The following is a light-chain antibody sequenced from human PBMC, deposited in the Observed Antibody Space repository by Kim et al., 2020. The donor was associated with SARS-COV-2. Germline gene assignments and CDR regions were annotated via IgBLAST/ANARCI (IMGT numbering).Light chain of an antibody. CDR3: QVWDSSNVV. CDR1: NIGSKN. J-gene: IGLJ2*01. V-gene: IGLV3-9*01. Sequence: GETARITCGGNNIGSKNVHWYQQKRGQAPVLVIYRDSNRPSGIRERFSGSNSGNTATLTISRAQAGDKADYYCQVWDSSNVVFGGGTQLTVL. CDR2: RDS.